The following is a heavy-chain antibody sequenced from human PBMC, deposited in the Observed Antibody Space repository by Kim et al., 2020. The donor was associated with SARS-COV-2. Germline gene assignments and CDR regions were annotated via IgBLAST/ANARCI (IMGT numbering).Heavy chain of an antibody. CDR2: IHFSGTT. CDR3: ATTVAVVVDDLNWFDP. Sequence: SETLSLTCSVSGGSINDYFWNWIRQSPGRGLEWIGHIHFSGTTNYNPSLEGRVTISLGTSKSEFSLTLKSVTAADTAMYYCATTVAVVVDDLNWFDPWGPGTLVTVSS. V-gene: IGHV4-59*01. CDR1: GGSINDYF. D-gene: IGHD3-22*01. J-gene: IGHJ5*02.